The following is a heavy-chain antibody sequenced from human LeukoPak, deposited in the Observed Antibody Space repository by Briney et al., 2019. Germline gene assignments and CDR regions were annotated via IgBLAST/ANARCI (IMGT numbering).Heavy chain of an antibody. D-gene: IGHD3-10*01. Sequence: GGSLRLSCAASGFTFSNSALNWVRQAPRKGLEWVSTIANSGDNTYYADSAKGRFTISRDNFRNTLYLQMNSLRAEDTAVYYCAKQSVLLWFGELLGPIKDYFDYWGQGTLVTVSS. CDR3: AKQSVLLWFGELLGPIKDYFDY. CDR2: IANSGDNT. V-gene: IGHV3-23*01. J-gene: IGHJ4*02. CDR1: GFTFSNSA.